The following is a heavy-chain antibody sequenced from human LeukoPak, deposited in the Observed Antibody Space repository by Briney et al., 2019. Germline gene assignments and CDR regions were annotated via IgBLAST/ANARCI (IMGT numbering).Heavy chain of an antibody. CDR3: ARQKVYGITSAGPKISYYYYYMDV. D-gene: IGHD6-13*01. J-gene: IGHJ6*03. Sequence: GESLKISCKGSGYSFTNYWIGWVRQMPGKGLKWMGIIYPGDSDARYSPSFQGQVTISADKSISTAYLQWSSLKASDTAMYYCARQKVYGITSAGPKISYYYYYMDVWGKGTTVTISS. CDR1: GYSFTNYW. V-gene: IGHV5-51*01. CDR2: IYPGDSDA.